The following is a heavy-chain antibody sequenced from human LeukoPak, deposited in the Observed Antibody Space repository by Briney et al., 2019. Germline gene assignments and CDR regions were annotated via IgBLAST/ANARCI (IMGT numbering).Heavy chain of an antibody. CDR2: IWYDGSNE. V-gene: IGHV3-33*01. CDR3: ARDKPPPYYYDSSGIFDY. D-gene: IGHD3-22*01. Sequence: PTGGSLRLSCAASGFTFSSYGMHSVRQAPGKGLEWVAVIWYDGSNEYYADSVKGRFTISRDNSKNTLYLLMNSLRAEDTAVYYCARDKPPPYYYDSSGIFDYWGQGTLVTVSS. J-gene: IGHJ4*02. CDR1: GFTFSSYG.